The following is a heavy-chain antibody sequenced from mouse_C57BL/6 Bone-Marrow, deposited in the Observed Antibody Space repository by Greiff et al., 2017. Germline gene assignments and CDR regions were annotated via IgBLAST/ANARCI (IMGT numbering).Heavy chain of an antibody. CDR3: ARAITTVANYFDY. Sequence: VKLVESGPGILQPSQTLSLTCSFSGFSLSTFGMGVGWIRQPSGKGLEWLAHIWWDDDKYYNPALKSRLTISKDTSKNQVFLKIANVDTADTATYYCARAITTVANYFDYWGQGTTLTVSS. CDR1: GFSLSTFGMG. D-gene: IGHD1-1*01. CDR2: IWWDDDK. V-gene: IGHV8-8*01. J-gene: IGHJ2*01.